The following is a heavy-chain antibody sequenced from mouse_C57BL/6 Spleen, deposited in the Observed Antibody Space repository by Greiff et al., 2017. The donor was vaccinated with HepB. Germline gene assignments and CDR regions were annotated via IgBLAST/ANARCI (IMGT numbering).Heavy chain of an antibody. D-gene: IGHD1-1*01. V-gene: IGHV1-26*01. CDR1: GYTFTDYY. J-gene: IGHJ1*03. CDR2: INPNNGGT. Sequence: VQLKQSGPELVKPGASVKISCKASGYTFTDYYMNWVKQSHGKSLEWIGDINPNNGGTSYNQKFKGKATLTVDKSSSTAYMELRSLTSEDSAVYYCARCYYGSSSYFDVWGTGTTVTVSS. CDR3: ARCYYGSSSYFDV.